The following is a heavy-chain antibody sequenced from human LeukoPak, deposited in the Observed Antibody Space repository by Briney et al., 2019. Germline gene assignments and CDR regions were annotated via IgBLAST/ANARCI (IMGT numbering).Heavy chain of an antibody. CDR3: ARVDSSGYYLVGAFDI. V-gene: IGHV3-21*01. J-gene: IGHJ3*02. CDR1: GFTFDDYS. Sequence: PGGSLRLSCAASGFTFDDYSMSWVRQAPGKGLEWVSSISRSSSYIYYADSVKGRFTISRDYAKNSLHLQMNSLRDEDTAVYYCARVDSSGYYLVGAFDIWGQGTMVTVSS. CDR2: ISRSSSYI. D-gene: IGHD3-22*01.